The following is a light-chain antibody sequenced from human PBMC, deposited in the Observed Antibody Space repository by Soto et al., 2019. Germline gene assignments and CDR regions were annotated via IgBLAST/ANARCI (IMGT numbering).Light chain of an antibody. CDR1: QSISSW. V-gene: IGKV1-5*03. J-gene: IGKJ1*01. CDR3: QQYNTSPAWT. CDR2: KAS. Sequence: DIQTTQSPSTLSASVGDRVTITCRASQSISSWLAWYQQKPGKAPKLLIYKASSLESGVPSRFSGSGSGTEFTLTISSLQPDDFATYYCQQYNTSPAWTFGQGTKVEIK.